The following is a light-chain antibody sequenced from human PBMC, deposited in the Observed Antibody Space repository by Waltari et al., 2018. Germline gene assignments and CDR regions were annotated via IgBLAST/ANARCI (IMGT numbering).Light chain of an antibody. Sequence: DIVMTQSTLSLPVTPGVAASISCRSSQSLLNSNGYNYLDWYLQKPGQSPHLLIYMGSNRVSGVPDRFSGSGSGTDFTLKISRVEAEDVGVYYCMQALQTPRTFGQGTKVEI. CDR2: MGS. V-gene: IGKV2-28*01. CDR1: QSLLNSNGYNY. J-gene: IGKJ1*01. CDR3: MQALQTPRT.